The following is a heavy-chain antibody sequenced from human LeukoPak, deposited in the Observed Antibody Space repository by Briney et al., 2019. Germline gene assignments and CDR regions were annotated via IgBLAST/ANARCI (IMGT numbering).Heavy chain of an antibody. J-gene: IGHJ3*02. CDR2: IYYSGST. CDR1: GGSISSYY. D-gene: IGHD2-2*02. CDR3: ARLAYCSSTSCYIGAFDI. V-gene: IGHV4-59*01. Sequence: SETLSLTCTVSGGSISSYYWRWIRQPPGKGLEWIGYIYYSGSTNYNPSLKSRVTISVDTSKNQFSLKLSSVTAADTAVYYCARLAYCSSTSCYIGAFDIWGQGTMVTVSS.